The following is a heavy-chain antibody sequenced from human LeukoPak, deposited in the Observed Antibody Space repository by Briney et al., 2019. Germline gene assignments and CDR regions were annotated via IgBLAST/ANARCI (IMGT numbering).Heavy chain of an antibody. CDR2: IYYSGST. CDR1: GGSISSHY. Sequence: SETLSLTCTVSGGSISSHYWSWIRQPPGKGLEWIAYIYYSGSTNYNPSLKSRVTISVDTSKNQFSPKLSSVTAADTAVYYCARDQGVPAAKGIYYYYYMDVWGKGTTVTVSS. J-gene: IGHJ6*03. CDR3: ARDQGVPAAKGIYYYYYMDV. V-gene: IGHV4-59*11. D-gene: IGHD2-2*01.